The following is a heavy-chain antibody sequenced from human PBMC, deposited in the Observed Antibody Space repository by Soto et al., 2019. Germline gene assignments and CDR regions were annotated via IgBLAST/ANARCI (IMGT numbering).Heavy chain of an antibody. CDR3: ARDAAVGLFDY. Sequence: ASVKVSCKASGYKFTSYGISWVRQAPGQGLEWLGWISGYNGNTNYAQKLQGRVTMTTDTSTSTVYMELRSLRSDDTAVYYCARDAAVGLFDYWGQGTLVTVSS. J-gene: IGHJ4*02. V-gene: IGHV1-18*01. CDR1: GYKFTSYG. CDR2: ISGYNGNT. D-gene: IGHD1-26*01.